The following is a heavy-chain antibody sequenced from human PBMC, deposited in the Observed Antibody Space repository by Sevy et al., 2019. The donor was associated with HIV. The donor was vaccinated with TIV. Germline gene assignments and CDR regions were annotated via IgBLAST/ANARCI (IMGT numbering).Heavy chain of an antibody. D-gene: IGHD5-12*01. V-gene: IGHV3-53*01. CDR3: ARETVSGYNL. J-gene: IGHJ4*02. CDR2: IYAGGNT. Sequence: GEPLKISCAVSGFPVRSNYISWVRQAPGKGLEWVSTIYAGGNTYYADSVKGRFSISRDNSKNIVYLQINSLRGEDTAVYYCARETVSGYNLWGQGTLVTVSS. CDR1: GFPVRSNY.